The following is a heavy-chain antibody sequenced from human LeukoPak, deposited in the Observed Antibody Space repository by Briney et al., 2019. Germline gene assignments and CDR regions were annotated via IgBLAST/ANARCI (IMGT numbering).Heavy chain of an antibody. CDR3: ARDRGDYVWGEIDY. CDR2: IKQDVTEK. D-gene: IGHD3-16*01. J-gene: IGHJ4*02. V-gene: IGHV3-7*01. Sequence: GGSLRLSCAASGFTFSSYWMSWVRQAPGKGLEWVAYIKQDVTEKYYVDSVKGRFSISRDNAKNSLYLQMNSLRAEDTAVYYCARDRGDYVWGEIDYWGQGTLVTVSS. CDR1: GFTFSSYW.